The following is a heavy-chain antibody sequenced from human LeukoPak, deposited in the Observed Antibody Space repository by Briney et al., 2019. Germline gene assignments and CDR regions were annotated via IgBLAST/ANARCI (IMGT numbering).Heavy chain of an antibody. Sequence: GESLKISCKGSGYNFTNYWIDWVRQMPGKGLEWMGIIYPGDSDTRYSPSFQGQVTISADKSISTAYLQWSSLKASDTAMYYCARLSPVAAAGNWFDPWGQGTLVTVSS. D-gene: IGHD6-13*01. CDR2: IYPGDSDT. CDR3: ARLSPVAAAGNWFDP. CDR1: GYNFTNYW. J-gene: IGHJ5*02. V-gene: IGHV5-51*01.